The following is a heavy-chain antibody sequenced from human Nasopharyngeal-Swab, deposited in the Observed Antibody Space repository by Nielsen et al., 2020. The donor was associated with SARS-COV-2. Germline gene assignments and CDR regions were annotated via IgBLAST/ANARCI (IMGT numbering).Heavy chain of an antibody. V-gene: IGHV4-34*01. D-gene: IGHD1-26*01. Sequence: SETLSLTCAVYGGSFSGYYWSWIRQPPGKGLEWIGEINHSGSTNYNPSLKSRVTISVDTSKNQFSLKLSSVTAADTAAYYCARGLYSGSHEYFDLWGRGTLVTVSS. J-gene: IGHJ2*01. CDR1: GGSFSGYY. CDR3: ARGLYSGSHEYFDL. CDR2: INHSGST.